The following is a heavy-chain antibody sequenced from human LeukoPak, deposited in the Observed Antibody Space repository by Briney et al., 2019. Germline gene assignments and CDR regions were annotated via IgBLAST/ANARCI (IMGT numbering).Heavy chain of an antibody. CDR3: GKGSQCLLRGGAQFDS. CDR1: GFTFNNYA. D-gene: IGHD6-19*01. V-gene: IGHV3-23*01. J-gene: IGHJ4*02. CDR2: MSGVGGTT. Sequence: GGSLRLSCEASGFTFNNYATSWVRQAPGKGLEWVSAMSGVGGTTYYAASVRGRFTISRDNSKNILSLQMNSLRVEDTAIYFCGKGSQCLLRGGAQFDSWGQGTPVRVSS.